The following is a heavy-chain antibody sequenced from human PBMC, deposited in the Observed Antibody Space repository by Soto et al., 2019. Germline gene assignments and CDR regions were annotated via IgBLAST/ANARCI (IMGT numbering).Heavy chain of an antibody. Sequence: GASVKVSCKASGYTFTSYGISWVRQAPGQGLEWMGWISAYNGNTKYSQKLQGRVTITTDTSASTAYMELSSLRSEDTAVYYCAIAAAGTIGPAYYAFDIWGQGTMVTVSS. CDR1: GYTFTSYG. J-gene: IGHJ3*02. CDR2: ISAYNGNT. CDR3: AIAAAGTIGPAYYAFDI. V-gene: IGHV1-18*01. D-gene: IGHD6-13*01.